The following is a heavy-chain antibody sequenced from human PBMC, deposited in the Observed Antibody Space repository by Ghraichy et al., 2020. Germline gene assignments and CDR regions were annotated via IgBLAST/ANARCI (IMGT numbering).Heavy chain of an antibody. J-gene: IGHJ4*02. CDR2: ISGSGGST. Sequence: GGSLRLSCAASGFTFSSYAMSWVRQAPGKGLEWVSAISGSGGSTYYADSVKGRFTISRDKSKNTLYLQMNSLRAEDTAVYYCAKDYTYSSGWYVYWGQGTLVTVSS. CDR3: AKDYTYSSGWYVY. D-gene: IGHD6-19*01. V-gene: IGHV3-23*01. CDR1: GFTFSSYA.